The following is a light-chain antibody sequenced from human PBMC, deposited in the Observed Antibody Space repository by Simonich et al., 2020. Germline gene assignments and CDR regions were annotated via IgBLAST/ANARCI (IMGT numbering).Light chain of an antibody. Sequence: QSALTQPASVSGSPGQSITISCTGISSYVGSYNLVSWYQQHPGKAPKLMIYEGSKRPSGVSNRVSGSNSGNTASLTISGLQAEDEADYYCCSYAGSSTYVVFGGGTKLTVL. CDR3: CSYAGSSTYVV. V-gene: IGLV2-23*01. CDR1: SSYVGSYNL. CDR2: EGS. J-gene: IGLJ2*01.